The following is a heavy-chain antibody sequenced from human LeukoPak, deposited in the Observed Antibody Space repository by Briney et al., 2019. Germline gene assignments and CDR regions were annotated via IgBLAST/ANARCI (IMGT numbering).Heavy chain of an antibody. V-gene: IGHV3-30-3*01. CDR2: ISYDGSNK. J-gene: IGHJ4*02. CDR3: ARRDIAVAGLTY. Sequence: QLVESGGGVVQPGRSLRLSCAASGFTFRSYAMHWVRQAPGKGLEWVAVISYDGSNKYYADSVKGRFTISRDNSKNTLYLQMNSLRAEDTAVYYCARRDIAVAGLTYWGQGTLVTVSS. D-gene: IGHD6-19*01. CDR1: GFTFRSYA.